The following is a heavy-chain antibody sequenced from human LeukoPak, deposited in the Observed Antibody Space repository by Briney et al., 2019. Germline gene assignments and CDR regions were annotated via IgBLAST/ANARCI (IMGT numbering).Heavy chain of an antibody. J-gene: IGHJ4*02. CDR1: GGSISSSSYY. CDR2: IYYSGST. CDR3: ASNYYASTGYYHTGLYYFDY. V-gene: IGHV4-39*01. Sequence: PSETLSLTCTVSGGSISSSSYYWGWIRQPPGKGLEWIGSIYYSGSTYYNPSLKSRVTISVDTSKNQFSLKLNSVTAADTAVYYCASNYYASTGYYHTGLYYFDYWGRGTLVTVSS. D-gene: IGHD3-22*01.